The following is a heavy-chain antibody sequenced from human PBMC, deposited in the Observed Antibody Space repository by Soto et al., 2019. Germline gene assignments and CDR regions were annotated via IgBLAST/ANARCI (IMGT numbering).Heavy chain of an antibody. Sequence: EVQLVESGGGAVQPGGSLRLSCVVSGFMFTKHWMGWVRQVPGKGLEWLANINEDGSEKNYVDSVKGRFTISRDNAKNLNYLQMSILRADDTAVYYWARCGSYGFVLFYYYAMGVWGQGTAVTVSS. J-gene: IGHJ6*01. CDR2: INEDGSEK. V-gene: IGHV3-7*01. D-gene: IGHD5-18*01. CDR3: ARCGSYGFVLFYYYAMGV. CDR1: GFMFTKHW.